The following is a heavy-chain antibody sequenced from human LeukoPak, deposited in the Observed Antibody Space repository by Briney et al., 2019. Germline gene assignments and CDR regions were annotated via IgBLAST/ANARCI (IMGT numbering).Heavy chain of an antibody. CDR3: ATAPASVDSS. V-gene: IGHV3-7*01. J-gene: IGHJ5*02. CDR1: GFTFTRFW. CDR2: INPDGTKT. Sequence: PGGSLRLSCAASGFTFTRFWLTWVRQSPGKGLEWVANINPDGTKTTYVDSVEGRFAISRDNAKNSVFLLMTSLRAEDTAIYYCATAPASVDSSWGQGTLVAVSS. D-gene: IGHD3-3*01.